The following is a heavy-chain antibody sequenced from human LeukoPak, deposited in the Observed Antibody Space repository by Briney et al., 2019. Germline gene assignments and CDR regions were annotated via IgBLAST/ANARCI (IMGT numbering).Heavy chain of an antibody. J-gene: IGHJ4*02. CDR3: ARDAYLRGVPDGFFDY. CDR1: GFTFSSYA. Sequence: GGSLRLSCAASGFTFSSYAFHWVRQAPGKGLEWVAVISYDGSQYHYGDSVKGRFTISRDNSRNTLDLQLNSLTADDTAVYYCARDAYLRGVPDGFFDYWGQGALVTVSS. D-gene: IGHD3-10*02. CDR2: ISYDGSQY. V-gene: IGHV3-30*04.